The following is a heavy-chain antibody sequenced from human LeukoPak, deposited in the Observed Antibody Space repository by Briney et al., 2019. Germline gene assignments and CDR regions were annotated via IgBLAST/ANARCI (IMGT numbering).Heavy chain of an antibody. V-gene: IGHV1-24*01. CDR1: GYTLTELS. CDR2: FDPEDGET. CDR3: ATGPGGVTSFDY. Sequence: ASVKVSCKVSGYTLTELSMHWVRQAPGKGLEWMGGFDPEDGETIYAQKFQGRVTMTEDTSTDTAYVELSSLRSEDTAVYYCATGPGGVTSFDYWGQGTLVTVSS. D-gene: IGHD2-8*02. J-gene: IGHJ4*02.